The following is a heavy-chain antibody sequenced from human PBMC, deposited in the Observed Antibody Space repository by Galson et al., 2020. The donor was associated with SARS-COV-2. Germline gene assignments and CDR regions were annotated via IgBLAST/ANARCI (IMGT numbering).Heavy chain of an antibody. V-gene: IGHV3-33*06. J-gene: IGHJ6*03. CDR3: AKSRDYSNTRHYYMGA. Sequence: GGSLRLSCTASGFTFGNYGMHWVRQSPGPGLEWVAVIWYDGSEKYYGDSVKDRFTISRENSKNTLYLQMSSLRAEDTAVYYCAKSRDYSNTRHYYMGAGGKGTTVTVSS. D-gene: IGHD4-4*01. CDR2: IWYDGSEK. CDR1: GFTFGNYG.